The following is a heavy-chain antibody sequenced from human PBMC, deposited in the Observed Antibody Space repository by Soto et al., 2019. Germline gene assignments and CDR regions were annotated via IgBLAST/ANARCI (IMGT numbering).Heavy chain of an antibody. CDR2: ISRTGDSA. D-gene: IGHD3-22*01. J-gene: IGHJ5*01. Sequence: EVHLLESGGALVQPGGSLTLSCAASGFSFSDYAMSWVRQAPGKGLEWVSSISRTGDSAYYADSVKGRFAISRDRSKNXLSLRRNSIRVEDTGFYYCAKGPDGSGYYHNWFDSWGQGTLITVSS. V-gene: IGHV3-23*01. CDR3: AKGPDGSGYYHNWFDS. CDR1: GFSFSDYA.